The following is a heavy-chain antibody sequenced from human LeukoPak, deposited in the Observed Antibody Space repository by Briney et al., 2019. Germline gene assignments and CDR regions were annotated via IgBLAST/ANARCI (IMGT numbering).Heavy chain of an antibody. CDR2: INHSGNT. CDR1: GETLSGYY. J-gene: IGHJ4*02. D-gene: IGHD2-21*01. Sequence: SETLSLTCAVYGETLSGYYWTWIRQPPGKGLEWIGEINHSGNTNYNPSLKSRVTMSIDTSKNQFSLRLTSVTAADTAVYYCARARGFFANYFDSWGRGALVIVSS. V-gene: IGHV4-34*01. CDR3: ARARGFFANYFDS.